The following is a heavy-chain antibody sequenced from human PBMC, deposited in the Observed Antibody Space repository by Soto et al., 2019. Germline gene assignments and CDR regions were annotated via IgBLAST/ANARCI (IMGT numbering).Heavy chain of an antibody. Sequence: QITLKESGPTLVKPTQTLTLTCTFSGFSLSANGVGVGWIRQPPGKALEWLALIYWDDSKEYSPSLKSRLTITKDTSRHEVVLTMTNMDPVDTATYYCAKKGGGDYVLGYWGQGTLVTVSS. V-gene: IGHV2-5*02. CDR2: IYWDDSK. D-gene: IGHD4-17*01. J-gene: IGHJ4*02. CDR1: GFSLSANGVG. CDR3: AKKGGGDYVLGY.